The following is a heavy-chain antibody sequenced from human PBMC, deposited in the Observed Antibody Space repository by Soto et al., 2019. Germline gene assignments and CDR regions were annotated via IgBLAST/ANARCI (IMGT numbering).Heavy chain of an antibody. Sequence: QVQLQESGPGLVKPSQTLSLTCTVSGGSISSGGYYWSWIRKHPGKGLEWIGYIYYSGSTYYNPSLKRRVTISVDTSKNQFSLKLSSVTAADTAVYYCARGGYSYGYFYYGMDVWGQGTTVTVSS. CDR1: GGSISSGGYY. V-gene: IGHV4-31*03. CDR2: IYYSGST. J-gene: IGHJ6*02. D-gene: IGHD5-18*01. CDR3: ARGGYSYGYFYYGMDV.